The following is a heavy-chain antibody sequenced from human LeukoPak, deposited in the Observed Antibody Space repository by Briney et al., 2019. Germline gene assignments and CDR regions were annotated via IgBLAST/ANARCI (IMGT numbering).Heavy chain of an antibody. CDR1: GVSISSGSYY. Sequence: SETLSLTCTVSGVSISSGSYYWSWIRQPAGKGLEEIGRIYTSGSTNYNHSLKSRVTISVDESKNQVALKRNSVTAADTAVYYCARDPNGSGRYPPVDVWGKGTTVTVSS. V-gene: IGHV4-61*02. D-gene: IGHD3-10*01. CDR2: IYTSGST. J-gene: IGHJ6*04. CDR3: ARDPNGSGRYPPVDV.